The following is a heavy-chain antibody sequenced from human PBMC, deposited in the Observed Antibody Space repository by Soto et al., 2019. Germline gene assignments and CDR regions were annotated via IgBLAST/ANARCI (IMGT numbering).Heavy chain of an antibody. CDR1: GYTFTSYG. J-gene: IGHJ4*02. Sequence: QVQLVQSGAEVRKPGASVKVSCKASGYTFTSYGISWVRQAPGQGLDWMGWISAYNGNTNYAQKLQGRVTMTTDTSTSTAYMELRSLRSDDTAVYYCARDRYLRYVPVAIDYWGQGTLVTVSS. V-gene: IGHV1-18*01. CDR3: ARDRYLRYVPVAIDY. CDR2: ISAYNGNT. D-gene: IGHD2-2*02.